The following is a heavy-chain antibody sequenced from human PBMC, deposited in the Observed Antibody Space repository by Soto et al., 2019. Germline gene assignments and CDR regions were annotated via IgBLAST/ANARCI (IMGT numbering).Heavy chain of an antibody. CDR2: IIPIFGTA. J-gene: IGHJ5*02. Sequence: VASVKVSCKASGGTFSSYAISWVRQAPGQGLEWMGGIIPIFGTANYAQKFQGRVTITADESTSTAYMELSSLRSEDTAVYYCARGKYSSSPNWFDPWGQGTLVTVSS. V-gene: IGHV1-69*13. D-gene: IGHD6-13*01. CDR1: GGTFSSYA. CDR3: ARGKYSSSPNWFDP.